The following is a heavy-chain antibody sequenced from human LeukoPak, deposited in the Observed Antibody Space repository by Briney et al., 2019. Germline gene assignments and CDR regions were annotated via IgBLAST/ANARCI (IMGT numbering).Heavy chain of an antibody. V-gene: IGHV3-21*01. CDR1: GFTFSSYS. J-gene: IGHJ4*02. CDR2: ISSSSSYI. Sequence: KAGGSLRLSCAASGFTFSSYSMNWVRQAPGKGLEWVSSISSSSSYIYYADSVKGRFTISRDNAKNSLYLQMNSLRAEDTAVYYCARDTTDYDSSGSEILDKFDYWGQGTLVTVSS. D-gene: IGHD3-22*01. CDR3: ARDTTDYDSSGSEILDKFDY.